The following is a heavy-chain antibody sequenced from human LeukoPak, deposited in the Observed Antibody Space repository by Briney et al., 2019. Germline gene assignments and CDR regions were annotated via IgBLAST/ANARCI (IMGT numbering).Heavy chain of an antibody. J-gene: IGHJ3*02. CDR1: GGSISSYY. CDR3: ARQSNYDILTGYYGEGDDAFDI. V-gene: IGHV4-59*08. CDR2: IYYSGST. Sequence: PSETLSLTCTVSGGSISSYYWSWIRQPPGKGLEWIGYIYYSGSTNYNPSLKSQVTISVDTSKNQFSLKLSSVTAADTAVYYCARQSNYDILTGYYGEGDDAFDIWGQGTMVTVSS. D-gene: IGHD3-9*01.